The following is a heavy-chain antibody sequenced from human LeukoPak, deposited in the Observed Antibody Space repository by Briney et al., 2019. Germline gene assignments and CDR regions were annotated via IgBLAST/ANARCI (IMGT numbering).Heavy chain of an antibody. Sequence: GGSLRLSCAASGFTFSNYAMSWVRQAPGKGLEWVAVTSSDLNVKLYADSVKGRFTISRDNSRSTLYLQMNSLRPEDTAIYYCAREGYYGSGSPPSLYFDYWGQGTLVTVSS. CDR2: TSSDLNVK. D-gene: IGHD3-10*01. CDR1: GFTFSNYA. CDR3: AREGYYGSGSPPSLYFDY. V-gene: IGHV3-30*03. J-gene: IGHJ4*02.